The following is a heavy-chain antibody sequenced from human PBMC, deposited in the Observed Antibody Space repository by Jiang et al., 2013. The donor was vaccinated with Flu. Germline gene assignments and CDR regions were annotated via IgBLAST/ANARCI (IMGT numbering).Heavy chain of an antibody. CDR2: SALTMVT. CDR3: ATVSTEGGYFDY. Sequence: WVRQAPGKGLSGWDGSALTMVTQTLSXKLQGRVTMTTDTSTSTAYMELRSLRSDDTAVYYCATVSTEGGYFDYWGQGTLVTVSS. V-gene: IGHV1-18*01. J-gene: IGHJ4*02. D-gene: IGHD5/OR15-5a*01.